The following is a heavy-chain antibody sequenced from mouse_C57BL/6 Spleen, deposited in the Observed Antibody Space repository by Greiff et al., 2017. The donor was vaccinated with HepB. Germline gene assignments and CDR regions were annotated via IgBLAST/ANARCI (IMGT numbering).Heavy chain of an antibody. D-gene: IGHD1-1*01. CDR1: GYTFTSYW. Sequence: QVQLKQPGAELVMPGASVKLSCKASGYTFTSYWMHWVKQRPGQGLEWIGEIDPSDSYTNYNQKFKGKSTLTVDKSSSTAYMQLSSLTSEDSAVYYGASQSHYYGSSPGYFDVWGTGTTVTVSS. J-gene: IGHJ1*03. CDR3: ASQSHYYGSSPGYFDV. V-gene: IGHV1-69*01. CDR2: IDPSDSYT.